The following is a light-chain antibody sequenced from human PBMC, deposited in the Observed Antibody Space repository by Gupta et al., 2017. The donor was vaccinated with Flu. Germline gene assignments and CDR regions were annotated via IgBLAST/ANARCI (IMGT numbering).Light chain of an antibody. CDR1: QCVSSSY. Sequence: VLTKAPGTLSLSPGERATLPCRASQCVSSSYLAWYQQKPGQAPRLLIYGASSRATGIPDRCSGSGSGTDFTLTISRLEPEDCAVDYCQQYGSAPLTFGQGTKVEIK. V-gene: IGKV3-20*01. CDR3: QQYGSAPLT. J-gene: IGKJ1*01. CDR2: GAS.